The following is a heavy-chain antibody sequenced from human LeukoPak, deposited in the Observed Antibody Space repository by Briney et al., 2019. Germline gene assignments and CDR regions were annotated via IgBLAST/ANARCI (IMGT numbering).Heavy chain of an antibody. V-gene: IGHV3-7*01. D-gene: IGHD6-13*01. Sequence: GGSLRLSCEAYGFTFSSYWMTWVRQAPGKGLEWVANIKEDGSEKYYLDSVRGRFTISRDNARNSLYLHLNSLRAEDTAVYYCARVHHSSSWGTDDCWGQGTLVTVSS. CDR3: ARVHHSSSWGTDDC. J-gene: IGHJ4*02. CDR1: GFTFSSYW. CDR2: IKEDGSEK.